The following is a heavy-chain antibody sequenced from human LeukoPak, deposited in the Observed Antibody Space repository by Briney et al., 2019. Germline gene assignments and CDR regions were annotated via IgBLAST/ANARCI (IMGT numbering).Heavy chain of an antibody. CDR2: ISAYNGNT. V-gene: IGHV1-18*01. Sequence: ASVKVSCKASGYTFTSYGISWVRQAPGQGLEWMGWISAYNGNTNYAQKLQGRVTMTTDTSTSTAYMELRSLRSDGTAVYYCARSDPRASAFDIWGQGTMVTVSS. CDR1: GYTFTSYG. CDR3: ARSDPRASAFDI. J-gene: IGHJ3*02.